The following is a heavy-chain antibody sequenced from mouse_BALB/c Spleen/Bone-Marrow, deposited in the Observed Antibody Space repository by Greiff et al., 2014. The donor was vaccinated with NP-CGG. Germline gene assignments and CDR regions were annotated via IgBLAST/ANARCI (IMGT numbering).Heavy chain of an antibody. J-gene: IGHJ2*01. Sequence: VQLQQSGAELVKPGTSVKISCKASGYTFTSYWVHWVKQRPGQGLEWIGDIYPGSDSTNYNEKFKSKATLTVDTSSSTAYMQLSSLTSEDSAVYYCARRDDYDDYYFAYWGQGTTLTVSS. D-gene: IGHD2-4*01. V-gene: IGHV1-55*01. CDR1: GYTFTSYW. CDR3: ARRDDYDDYYFAY. CDR2: IYPGSDST.